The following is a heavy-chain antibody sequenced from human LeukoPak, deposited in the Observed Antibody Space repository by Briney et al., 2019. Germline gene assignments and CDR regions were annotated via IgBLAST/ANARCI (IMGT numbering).Heavy chain of an antibody. J-gene: IGHJ4*02. CDR3: ARGYYYGSGSPLSFDY. V-gene: IGHV3-53*01. Sequence: PGGSLRLSCVASGFTFSSPWMSWVRQAPGKGLEWVSVIYSGGSTYFADSVKGRFTISRDNSKNTLYLQMNSLRAEDTAVYYCARGYYYGSGSPLSFDYWGQGTLVTVSS. CDR1: GFTFSSPW. D-gene: IGHD3-10*01. CDR2: IYSGGST.